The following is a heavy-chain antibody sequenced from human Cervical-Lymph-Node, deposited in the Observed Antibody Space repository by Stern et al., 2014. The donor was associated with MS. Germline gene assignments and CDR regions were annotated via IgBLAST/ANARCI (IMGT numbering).Heavy chain of an antibody. CDR1: GYSFTTYW. CDR2: VYPGASDT. CDR3: TRSAGGGVDYFDY. J-gene: IGHJ4*02. V-gene: IGHV5-51*03. Sequence: EVQLVQSGAEVKKPGESLKISCKGSGYSFTTYWIGWVRQMPGKVLEWMGTVYPGASDTRYSQSFQAKVPISADKSISTAYLQWSSLKASDPAMYYCTRSAGGGVDYFDYWGQGTLVTVSS. D-gene: IGHD3-16*01.